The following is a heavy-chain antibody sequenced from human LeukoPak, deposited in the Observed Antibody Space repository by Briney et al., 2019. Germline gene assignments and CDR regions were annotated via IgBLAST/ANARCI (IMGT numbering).Heavy chain of an antibody. J-gene: IGHJ4*02. Sequence: GGSLRLSCAASGFTFSIYGMHWVRQAPGKGLEWVAVISYDGSDKYYADSVKGRFTISRDNSKNTLYLQMNSLRAEDTAVYYYAKGPTYCYDSSGYYFDYWGQGTLVTVSS. CDR2: ISYDGSDK. CDR1: GFTFSIYG. CDR3: AKGPTYCYDSSGYYFDY. V-gene: IGHV3-30*18. D-gene: IGHD3-22*01.